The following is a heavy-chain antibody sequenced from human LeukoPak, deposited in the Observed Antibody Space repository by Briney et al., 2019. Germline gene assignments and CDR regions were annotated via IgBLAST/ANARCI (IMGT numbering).Heavy chain of an antibody. D-gene: IGHD6-13*01. CDR1: GGSISSGGYY. V-gene: IGHV4-31*03. Sequence: SQTLSLTCTVSGGSISSGGYYWSWIRQHPGKGLEWIGYIYYSGSTYYNPSLKSRVAISVDTSKNQFSLKLSSVTAADTAVYYCARVGSSWSDAFDIWGQGTMVTVSS. CDR3: ARVGSSWSDAFDI. CDR2: IYYSGST. J-gene: IGHJ3*02.